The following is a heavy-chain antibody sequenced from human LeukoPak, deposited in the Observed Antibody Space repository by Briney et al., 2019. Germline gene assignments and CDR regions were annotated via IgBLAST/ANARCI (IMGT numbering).Heavy chain of an antibody. CDR1: GFTFSSYG. CDR2: ISYDGSNK. V-gene: IGHV3-30*18. Sequence: GGSLRLSCAASGFTFSSYGMHWVRQAPGKGLEWVAVISYDGSNKYYADSVKGRFTISRDNSKNTLYLQMNSLRAEDTAVYYCAKDYYDSSGYSHYPDYWGQGTLVTVSS. J-gene: IGHJ4*02. D-gene: IGHD3-22*01. CDR3: AKDYYDSSGYSHYPDY.